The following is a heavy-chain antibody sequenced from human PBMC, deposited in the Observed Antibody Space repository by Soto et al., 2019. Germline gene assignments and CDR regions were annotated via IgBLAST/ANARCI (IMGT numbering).Heavy chain of an antibody. V-gene: IGHV4-59*01. CDR3: ARAGAGYFDY. J-gene: IGHJ4*02. CDR2: IYYSGST. D-gene: IGHD3-10*01. CDR1: GGSISSYY. Sequence: SETLSLTCTVSGGSISSYYWSWIRQPPGKGLEWIGYIYYSGSTNYNPSLKSRVTISVDTSKNQFSLKLSSVDAADTAVYYCARAGAGYFDYRGQGTLVTVSS.